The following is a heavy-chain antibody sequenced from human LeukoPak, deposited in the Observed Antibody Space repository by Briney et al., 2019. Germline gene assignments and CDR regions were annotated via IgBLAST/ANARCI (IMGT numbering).Heavy chain of an antibody. CDR3: AKIVLTVYYSMYYFDY. J-gene: IGHJ4*01. V-gene: IGHV3-23*01. CDR2: LSGSGGST. Sequence: GGSLRLSCAASGFTFSSYAMSWVRQAPGEGLGRLSALSGSGGSTYYADSVKGRFTISRDNSKTTLYLQMNSVRAEDTAVYYCAKIVLTVYYSMYYFDYWGHGNLVTVSS. CDR1: GFTFSSYA. D-gene: IGHD3-9*01.